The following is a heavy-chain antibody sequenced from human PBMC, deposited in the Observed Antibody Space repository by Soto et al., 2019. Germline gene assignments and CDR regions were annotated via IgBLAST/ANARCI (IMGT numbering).Heavy chain of an antibody. D-gene: IGHD2-2*01. CDR1: GFTFSSYG. V-gene: IGHV3-30*18. Sequence: WGSLRLSCAASGFTFSSYGMHFGRHTPDKWLEWVAVISHDGNQKYYADFAKGRFTISRDNARNTLHLQMNNLRPEDTAFFYCVKATLPTAIKFGVDSWGQGTLVTVSS. CDR2: ISHDGNQK. J-gene: IGHJ5*01. CDR3: VKATLPTAIKFGVDS.